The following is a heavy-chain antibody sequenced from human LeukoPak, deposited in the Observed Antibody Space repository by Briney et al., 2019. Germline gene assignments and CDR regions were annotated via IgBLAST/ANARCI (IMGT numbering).Heavy chain of an antibody. J-gene: IGHJ4*02. D-gene: IGHD4/OR15-4a*01. CDR3: AKRTDYGFEY. CDR1: GVSFSSYS. CDR2: ISSSSSTI. Sequence: GGSLRLSCAASGVSFSSYSMNWVRQAPGKGLEWVSYISSSSSTIYYADSVKSRFTISRDNAKNSLYLQMNSLRGGDPAVYYCAKRTDYGFEYWGQGTLVTVSS. V-gene: IGHV3-48*04.